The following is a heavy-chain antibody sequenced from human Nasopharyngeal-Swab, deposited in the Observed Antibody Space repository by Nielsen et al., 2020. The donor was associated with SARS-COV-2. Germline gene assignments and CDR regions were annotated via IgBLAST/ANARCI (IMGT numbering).Heavy chain of an antibody. CDR2: IIPIFGTA. J-gene: IGHJ4*02. CDR3: ARDTTYYDSSGRFDY. CDR1: GGTFSSYA. V-gene: IGHV1-69*13. D-gene: IGHD3-22*01. Sequence: SVKVSCKASGGTFSSYAISWVRQAPGQGLEWMGGIIPIFGTANYAQKFQGRVTITADESTSTAYMELSSLRSEDTAVYYCARDTTYYDSSGRFDYWGQGTLVTVSS.